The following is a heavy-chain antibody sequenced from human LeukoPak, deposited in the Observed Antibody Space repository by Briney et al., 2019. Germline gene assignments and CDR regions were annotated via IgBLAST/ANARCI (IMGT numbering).Heavy chain of an antibody. CDR3: ARLRNYYALDY. Sequence: SSETLSLTCTISGDSISSTGYYWNWIRQPAGKGLEWIGRIYYSGSTNYNPSLKSRVSISVDTSKNQFSLKLSSVTAADTAVYYCARLRNYYALDYWGQGTLVTVSS. V-gene: IGHV4-61*02. CDR2: IYYSGST. J-gene: IGHJ4*02. D-gene: IGHD3-10*01. CDR1: GDSISSTGYY.